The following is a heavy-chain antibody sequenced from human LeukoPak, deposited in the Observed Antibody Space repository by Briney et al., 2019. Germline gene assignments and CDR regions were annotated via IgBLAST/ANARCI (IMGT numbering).Heavy chain of an antibody. J-gene: IGHJ5*02. D-gene: IGHD2-2*01. CDR1: GGSFSGYY. V-gene: IGHV4-34*01. Sequence: PSETLSLTCAVYGGSFSGYYWSWIRQPPGKGLEWIGEINHSGSTNYNPSLRSRVTISVDTSKNQFSLKLSSVTAADTAVYYCVRGGSNFDPWGQGTLVTVSS. CDR3: VRGGSNFDP. CDR2: INHSGST.